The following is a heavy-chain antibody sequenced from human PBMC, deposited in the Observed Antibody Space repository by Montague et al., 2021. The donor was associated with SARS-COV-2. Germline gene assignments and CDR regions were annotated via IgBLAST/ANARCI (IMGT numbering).Heavy chain of an antibody. D-gene: IGHD2-2*01. CDR1: GGSFSGYY. Sequence: SETLSLTCAVYGGSFSGYYWSWIRQPPGKGLEGSGEISHSGSTNYNPSLKSRVTITIETSKNQFSLKLSSVTAADTAVYYWAGFAYRLRFIESYYGMDVWGQGTTVTVSS. V-gene: IGHV4-34*01. CDR2: ISHSGST. CDR3: AGFAYRLRFIESYYGMDV. J-gene: IGHJ6*02.